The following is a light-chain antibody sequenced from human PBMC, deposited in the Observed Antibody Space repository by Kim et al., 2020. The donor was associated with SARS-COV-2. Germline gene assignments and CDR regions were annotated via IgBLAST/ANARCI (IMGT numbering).Light chain of an antibody. J-gene: IGKJ1*01. CDR3: QQNYMTPWT. CDR1: QNIITF. V-gene: IGKV1-39*01. Sequence: SASVGDRVTITCRASQNIITFLAWYQQKPGKVPKVLMYDTSNLKSGVPLRFSGSGSGTDFTLTIHNVQPEDFATYYCQQNYMTPWTFGQGTKVDIK. CDR2: DTS.